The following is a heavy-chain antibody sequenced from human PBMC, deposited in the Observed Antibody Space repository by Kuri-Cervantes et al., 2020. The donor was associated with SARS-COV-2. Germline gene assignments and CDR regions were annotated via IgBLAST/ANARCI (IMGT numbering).Heavy chain of an antibody. Sequence: SVKVSCKASGGTFSSYAISWVRQAPGQGLEWMGGITPHFGKPNYAQKFQGRATIMTDESTRTAYMDLTSLTSEYTAVYYCAGSVGLYYYDMDVWGQGTTVTVSS. CDR3: AGSVGLYYYDMDV. D-gene: IGHD1-26*01. V-gene: IGHV1-69*05. CDR1: GGTFSSYA. CDR2: ITPHFGKP. J-gene: IGHJ6*02.